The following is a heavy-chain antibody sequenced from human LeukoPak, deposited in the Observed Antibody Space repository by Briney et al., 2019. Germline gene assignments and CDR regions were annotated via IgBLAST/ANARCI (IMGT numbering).Heavy chain of an antibody. Sequence: PSETLSLTCTVSSGSISSYYWSWIRQAPGKGLEWIGYIYYSGSSNYNPSFKSRVTMTVDTSKKQFSLRLSSLTAADTAVYYCARTEYYFDHWGQGSLVTVSS. CDR3: ARTEYYFDH. CDR2: IYYSGSS. CDR1: SGSISSYY. V-gene: IGHV4-59*01. J-gene: IGHJ4*02. D-gene: IGHD3-10*01.